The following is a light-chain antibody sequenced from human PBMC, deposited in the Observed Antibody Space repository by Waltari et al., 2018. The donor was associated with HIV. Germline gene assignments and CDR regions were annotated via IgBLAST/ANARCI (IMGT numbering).Light chain of an antibody. CDR2: SNN. Sequence: QAVLHLAPSASGTPGQRGTFPCFASSPSIGNVTINRSRQLPGMAPKLLIYSNNQRPSWVPDRFSGSKSGTSASLAISGLQSEDEADYSCSTWDASLNGWVFGGGTKLTVL. J-gene: IGLJ3*02. CDR3: STWDASLNGWV. CDR1: SPSIGNVT. V-gene: IGLV1-44*01.